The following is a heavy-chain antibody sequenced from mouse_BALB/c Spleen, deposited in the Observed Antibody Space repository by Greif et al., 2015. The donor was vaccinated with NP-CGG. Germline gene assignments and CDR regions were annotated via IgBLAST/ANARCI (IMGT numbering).Heavy chain of an antibody. J-gene: IGHJ4*01. V-gene: IGHV1-9*01. CDR3: ARLCYAMAY. CDR1: GYTFSSYW. Sequence: QVQLQQSGAELMKPGASVKISCKATGYTFSSYWIEGVKQRPGHGLEWIGEILPGSGSTNYNEKFKGKATFTADTSSNPAYMPLSSRASEESAGDYCARLCYAMAYWGQGTSVTVSS. CDR2: ILPGSGST.